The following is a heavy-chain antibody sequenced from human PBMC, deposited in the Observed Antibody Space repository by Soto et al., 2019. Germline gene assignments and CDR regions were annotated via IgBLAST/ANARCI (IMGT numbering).Heavy chain of an antibody. V-gene: IGHV4-59*01. CDR2: IYYSGST. CDR1: GGSISSYY. D-gene: IGHD3-10*01. CDR3: ARCHPPTLWFGELPHWFDP. Sequence: NPSETLSLTCTVSGGSISSYYWSWIRQPPGKGLEWIGYIYYSGSTNYNPSLKSRVTISVDTSKNQFSLKLSSVTAADTAVYYCARCHPPTLWFGELPHWFDPWGQGTLVTVSS. J-gene: IGHJ5*02.